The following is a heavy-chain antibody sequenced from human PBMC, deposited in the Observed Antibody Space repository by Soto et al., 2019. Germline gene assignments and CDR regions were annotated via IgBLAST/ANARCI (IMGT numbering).Heavy chain of an antibody. J-gene: IGHJ4*02. CDR1: GFTFSDYY. V-gene: IGHV3-11*01. Sequence: GGSLRLSCAASGFTFSDYYMSWIRQAPGKGLEWVSYISSNGSTIYYADYVKGRFTIYRDNAKNSLYLQMNSLRAEDTAVYYCARPPSWDTAMVDYWGQGTLVTVSS. CDR3: ARPPSWDTAMVDY. D-gene: IGHD5-18*01. CDR2: ISSNGSTI.